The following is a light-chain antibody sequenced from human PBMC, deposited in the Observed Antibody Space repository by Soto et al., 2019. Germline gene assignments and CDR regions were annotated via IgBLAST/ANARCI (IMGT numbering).Light chain of an antibody. CDR1: QSPSNH. CDR2: AAS. V-gene: IGKV1-39*01. CDR3: QQRSSNPPT. Sequence: DNQLIASSYSLSASVEDSVIITCSATQSPSNHVNLYQHKPGKAPKLLIFAASSLQSVFPSRFSGSRSGPDFTLTIISLHPQDFATYDFQQRSSNPPTFA. J-gene: IGKJ1*01.